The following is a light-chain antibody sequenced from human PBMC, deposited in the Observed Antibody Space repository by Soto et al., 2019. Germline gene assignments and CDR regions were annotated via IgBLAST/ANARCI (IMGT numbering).Light chain of an antibody. CDR2: AAS. Sequence: EIVLTQSPGTLSLSPGERATLSCRASQSVSSNFLAWFQQQPGQAPRLLVYAASRRVTGIPDMFSGSGSGTDFTLNISRLEPEDFAVYFFQQYGGSPITFGQGTRLEIK. V-gene: IGKV3-20*01. CDR1: QSVSSNF. CDR3: QQYGGSPIT. J-gene: IGKJ5*01.